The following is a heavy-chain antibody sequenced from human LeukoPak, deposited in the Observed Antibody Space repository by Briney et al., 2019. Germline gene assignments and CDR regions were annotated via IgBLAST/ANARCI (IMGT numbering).Heavy chain of an antibody. Sequence: PGGSLRLSCAASGFTFTNYAMIWVRQAPGRGLEWVSAIRGSGGGTSYADSVKGRFTISRDNSKNTLYLQMNSLRAEDTAVYYCGKDPNGDYIGAFDMWGQGTLVTVSP. CDR3: GKDPNGDYIGAFDM. D-gene: IGHD4-17*01. CDR2: IRGSGGGT. CDR1: GFTFTNYA. J-gene: IGHJ3*02. V-gene: IGHV3-23*01.